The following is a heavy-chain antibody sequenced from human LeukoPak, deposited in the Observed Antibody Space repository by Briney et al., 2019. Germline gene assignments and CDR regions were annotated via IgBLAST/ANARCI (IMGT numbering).Heavy chain of an antibody. D-gene: IGHD4-23*01. V-gene: IGHV3-74*01. Sequence: HPGGSLRLSCAVSGFTFSSYWMHWVRQAPGKGLVWVSRIDRDGSRINYADSVKGRFTISRDNGKNTLFLQMNSLRAEDAAVYYCVRGNDYGGPHYWGQGTLVTVSS. CDR2: IDRDGSRI. CDR1: GFTFSSYW. CDR3: VRGNDYGGPHY. J-gene: IGHJ4*02.